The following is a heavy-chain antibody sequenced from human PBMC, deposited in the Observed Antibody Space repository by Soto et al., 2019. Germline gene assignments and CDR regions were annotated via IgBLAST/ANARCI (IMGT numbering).Heavy chain of an antibody. Sequence: QVQLVQSGAEVKKPGSSVKVSCKASGGTFSSYAISWVRQAPGQGLEWMGGIIPIFGTANYAQKFQGRVTXTXDXFTRQAYMELSSLRSEDTAVYYCARERRLHQGLFDYWGQGTLVTVSS. D-gene: IGHD2-2*01. J-gene: IGHJ4*02. V-gene: IGHV1-69*05. CDR2: IIPIFGTA. CDR1: GGTFSSYA. CDR3: ARERRLHQGLFDY.